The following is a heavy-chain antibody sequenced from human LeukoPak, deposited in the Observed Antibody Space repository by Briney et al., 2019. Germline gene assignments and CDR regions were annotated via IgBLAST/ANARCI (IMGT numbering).Heavy chain of an antibody. V-gene: IGHV1-18*01. CDR3: AYSSSSGGYYFDY. D-gene: IGHD6-6*01. Sequence: ASVKVSCKASGYTFTSYGISWVRQAPGQGLEWMGWISAYNGNTNYAQKLQGRVTMTTDTSTSTAYMEVSSLRSEDTAVYYCAYSSSSGGYYFDYWGQGTLVTVSS. CDR1: GYTFTSYG. J-gene: IGHJ4*02. CDR2: ISAYNGNT.